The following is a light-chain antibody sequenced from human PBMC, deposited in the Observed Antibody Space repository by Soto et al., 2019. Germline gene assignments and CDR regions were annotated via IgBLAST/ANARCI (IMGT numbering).Light chain of an antibody. CDR2: AVS. CDR1: QSVSSAY. Sequence: DIVLTQSPGTLSLSPGARATLSCRASQSVSSAYLAWYQHKPGQPPTLLLYAVSSRVTGSLERFSGSGSWTDFKLAISRLEPEDFAEYYYQQYGSSSTWTFGQGTKV. J-gene: IGKJ1*01. V-gene: IGKV3-20*01. CDR3: QQYGSSSTWT.